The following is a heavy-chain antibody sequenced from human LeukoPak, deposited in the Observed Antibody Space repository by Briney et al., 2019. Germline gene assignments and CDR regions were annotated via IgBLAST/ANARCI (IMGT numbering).Heavy chain of an antibody. CDR2: MNPNSGNT. CDR3: AAVTYYYDSGGYYYVN. D-gene: IGHD3-22*01. CDR1: GYTFTSYD. Sequence: ASVKVSCKASGYTFTSYDINWVRQATGQGLEWMGWMNPNSGNTGYAQKFQGRVTMTRNTSISTAYMELSSLRSEDTAVYYCAAVTYYYDSGGYYYVNWGQGTLVTVSS. V-gene: IGHV1-8*01. J-gene: IGHJ4*02.